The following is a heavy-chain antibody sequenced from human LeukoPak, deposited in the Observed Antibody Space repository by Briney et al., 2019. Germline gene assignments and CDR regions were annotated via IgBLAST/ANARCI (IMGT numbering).Heavy chain of an antibody. CDR3: ARNTETAIPLPYYFDY. J-gene: IGHJ4*02. CDR2: INTGNRNT. Sequence: ASVKVSCKASGYTFTSYAMHWVRQAPGQRLECMGWINTGNRNTKYSQKFQGRVTITRDTSASTAYMDLSSLRSEDTAVYYCARNTETAIPLPYYFDYWGQGTLVTVSS. V-gene: IGHV1-3*04. CDR1: GYTFTSYA. D-gene: IGHD2-21*02.